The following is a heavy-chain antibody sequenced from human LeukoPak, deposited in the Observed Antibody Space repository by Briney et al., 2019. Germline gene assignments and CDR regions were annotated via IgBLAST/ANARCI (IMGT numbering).Heavy chain of an antibody. D-gene: IGHD3-22*01. V-gene: IGHV3-23*01. CDR2: ISGSGGGT. CDR3: AKGPYDSSGSDY. J-gene: IGHJ4*02. Sequence: GGSLRLSCAASGFTFSSSAMSWGRQAPGKGLEWVSAISGSGGGTYYADSVKGRFTISRDNSKNTRYLQMNSLRAEDTAVYYCAKGPYDSSGSDYWGQGTLVTVSS. CDR1: GFTFSSSA.